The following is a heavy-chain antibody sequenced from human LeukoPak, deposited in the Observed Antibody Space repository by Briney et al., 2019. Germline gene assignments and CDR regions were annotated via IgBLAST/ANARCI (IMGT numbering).Heavy chain of an antibody. Sequence: GGSLRLSCAASGFAFSSYAMSWVRQAPGKGLEWVSAISGSGGSTYYADSVKGRFTISRDNSKNTLYLQMNSLRAEDTAVYYCAILLLWSGNITPFDYWGQGTLVTVSP. CDR1: GFAFSSYA. J-gene: IGHJ4*02. V-gene: IGHV3-23*01. CDR2: ISGSGGST. D-gene: IGHD3-3*01. CDR3: AILLLWSGNITPFDY.